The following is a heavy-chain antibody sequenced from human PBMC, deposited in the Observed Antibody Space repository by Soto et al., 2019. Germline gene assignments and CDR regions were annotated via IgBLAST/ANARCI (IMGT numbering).Heavy chain of an antibody. CDR1: SDSISRSHW. CDR2: IYYSGSV. Sequence: PSETLSLTCAVSSDSISRSHWLTWVRQSRGKGLEWLGDIYYSGSVYYNPSLRSRISISMDKSNNQFSLNLSSVTAADTAVYYCARGFSSGYDWGFQQLRLYYFDYWGQGTLVTVSS. J-gene: IGHJ4*02. D-gene: IGHD5-12*01. V-gene: IGHV4-4*02. CDR3: ARGFSSGYDWGFQQLRLYYFDY.